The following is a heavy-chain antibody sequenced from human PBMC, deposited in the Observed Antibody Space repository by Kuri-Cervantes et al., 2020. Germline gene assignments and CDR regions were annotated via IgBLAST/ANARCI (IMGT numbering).Heavy chain of an antibody. CDR2: INWNGGST. D-gene: IGHD3-22*01. Sequence: GESLKISCAASGFTFDDYDMNWVRQAPGKGLEWVSNINWNGGSTSYADSVRGRFTISRDNAKNSLYLQMNSLRPEDTAVYYCAKRPSSGYLRNDWYFDLWGRGTLVTVSS. V-gene: IGHV3-20*04. J-gene: IGHJ2*01. CDR3: AKRPSSGYLRNDWYFDL. CDR1: GFTFDDYD.